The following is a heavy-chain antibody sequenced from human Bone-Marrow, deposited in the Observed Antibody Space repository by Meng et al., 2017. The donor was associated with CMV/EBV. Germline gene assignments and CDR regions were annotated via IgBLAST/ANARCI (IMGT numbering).Heavy chain of an antibody. D-gene: IGHD3-22*01. V-gene: IGHV1-69*08. J-gene: IGHJ4*02. Sequence: QVQLVQSGAEVKKPGSSVKVSCKASGCTFSSYTISWVRQAPGQGLEWMGRIIPILGIANYAQKFQGRVTITADKSTSTAYMELSSLRSEDTAVYYCAREDSSGYSYYFDYWGQGTLVTVSS. CDR3: AREDSSGYSYYFDY. CDR2: IIPILGIA. CDR1: GCTFSSYT.